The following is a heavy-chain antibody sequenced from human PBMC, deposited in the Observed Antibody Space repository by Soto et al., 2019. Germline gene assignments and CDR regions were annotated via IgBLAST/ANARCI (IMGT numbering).Heavy chain of an antibody. CDR2: ISSSSSTI. D-gene: IGHD2-15*01. J-gene: IGHJ4*02. CDR1: GFSFSSYG. CDR3: ARAVVVAAQRGDY. Sequence: GGSLRLSCAASGFSFSSYGMNWVRQAPGKGLEWVSYISSSSSTIYYADSVKGRFTISRDNAKNSLYLQMNSLRAEDTAVYYCARAVVVAAQRGDYWGQGTLVTVSS. V-gene: IGHV3-48*01.